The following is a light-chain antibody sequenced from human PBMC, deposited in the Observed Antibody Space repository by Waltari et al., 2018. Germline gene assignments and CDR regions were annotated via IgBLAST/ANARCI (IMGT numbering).Light chain of an antibody. Sequence: DIQMTQSPSSLSASVGDRVTITCQASQDIDNYLNWYQQKLGKAPKLLIYDASNLERGVTSRFSGSGSATDFTFAITSLQPEDIATYYCQQVYDLPLTFGGGTKVEIK. CDR3: QQVYDLPLT. CDR1: QDIDNY. J-gene: IGKJ4*01. CDR2: DAS. V-gene: IGKV1-33*01.